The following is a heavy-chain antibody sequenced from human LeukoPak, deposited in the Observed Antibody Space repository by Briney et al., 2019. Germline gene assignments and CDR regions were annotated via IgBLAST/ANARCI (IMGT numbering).Heavy chain of an antibody. CDR3: AKSGQNYYGSV. CDR1: GFTLSSYG. D-gene: IGHD3-10*01. CDR2: ISYDGTYK. V-gene: IGHV3-30*18. Sequence: GRSLRLSCAASGFTLSSYGMHWVRQAPGKGLEGVAVISYDGTYKYYADSVKGRFTISRDNSKNTLYLQMNSLRAEDTAVYYCAKSGQNYYGSVWGQGTQVTVSS. J-gene: IGHJ4*02.